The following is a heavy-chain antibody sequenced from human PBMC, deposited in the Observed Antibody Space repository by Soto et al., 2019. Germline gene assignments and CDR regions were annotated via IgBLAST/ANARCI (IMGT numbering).Heavy chain of an antibody. CDR2: IIPILGIA. J-gene: IGHJ6*03. CDR3: AREYGDSSYYYYYTDV. D-gene: IGHD4-17*01. CDR1: RGTFSSYT. Sequence: PVKVSCKASRGTFSSYTISWVRQAPGQGLEWMGRIIPILGIANYAQKFQGRVTITADKSTSTAYMELSSLRSEDTAVYYCAREYGDSSYYYYYTDVWGKGTTVTAP. V-gene: IGHV1-69*04.